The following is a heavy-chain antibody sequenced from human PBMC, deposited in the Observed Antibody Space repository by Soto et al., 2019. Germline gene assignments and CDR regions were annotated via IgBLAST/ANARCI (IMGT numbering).Heavy chain of an antibody. CDR1: GYTFTGYY. CDR2: INPNSGGT. D-gene: IGHD3-10*01. CDR3: ARGKTYYGSVSSYHPVVESYYYYYGMDV. V-gene: IGHV1-2*04. J-gene: IGHJ6*02. Sequence: GASVKVSCKASGYTFTGYYMHWVRQAPGQGLEWMGWINPNSGGTNYAQKFQGWVTMTRDTSISTAYMELSRLRSDDTAVYYCARGKTYYGSVSSYHPVVESYYYYYGMDVWGQGTTVTVSS.